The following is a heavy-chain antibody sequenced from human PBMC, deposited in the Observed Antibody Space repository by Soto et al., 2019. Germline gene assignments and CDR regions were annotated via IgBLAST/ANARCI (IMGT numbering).Heavy chain of an antibody. V-gene: IGHV2-70*01. J-gene: IGHJ4*02. CDR2: IDWDDVK. CDR3: ARFHNGYSGSYYFDY. CDR1: GFSLSTSGVC. D-gene: IGHD1-26*01. Sequence: SGPTLVNPTQTLTLTCTFSGFSLSTSGVCVSWIRQPPGKALEWLALIDWDDVKYYSTSLKTRLTISKDTSKNQVVLTMTNMDPVDTATYYCARFHNGYSGSYYFDYWGQGTLVSVPS.